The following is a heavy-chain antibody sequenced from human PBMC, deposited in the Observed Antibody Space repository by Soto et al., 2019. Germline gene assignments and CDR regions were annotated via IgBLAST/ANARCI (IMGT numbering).Heavy chain of an antibody. D-gene: IGHD5-18*01. CDR2: IYYSGST. V-gene: IGHV4-59*01. J-gene: IGHJ6*02. CDR3: ARDKSSRGYSYGSAYYYYGMDV. Sequence: PSETLSLTCTVSGGSISSYYWIWIRQPPGKGLEWIGYIYYSGSTNYNPSLKSRVTISVDTSKNQFSLKLSSVTAADTAVYYCARDKSSRGYSYGSAYYYYGMDVWGQGTTVTVSS. CDR1: GGSISSYY.